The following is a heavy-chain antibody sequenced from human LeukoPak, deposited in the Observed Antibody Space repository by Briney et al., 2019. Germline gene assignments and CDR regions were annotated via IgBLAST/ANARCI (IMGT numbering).Heavy chain of an antibody. V-gene: IGHV3-66*01. CDR3: ARDHRRMGPVFDY. D-gene: IGHD1-14*01. J-gene: IGHJ4*02. Sequence: GGSLRLSCAASGFTVSSNYMSWVRQAPGKGLEWVSVIYSGGSTYYADSVKGRFTISRDNSKNTLYLQMNSLRAKDTAVYYCARDHRRMGPVFDYWGQGTLVTVSS. CDR1: GFTVSSNY. CDR2: IYSGGST.